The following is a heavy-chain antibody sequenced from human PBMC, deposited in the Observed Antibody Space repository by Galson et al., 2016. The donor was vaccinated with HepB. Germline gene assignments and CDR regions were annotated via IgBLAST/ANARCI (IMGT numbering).Heavy chain of an antibody. Sequence: SLRLSCAASGFKFSDYYMSWIRQTPGKGLEWMSFISASGNIRHNADSLNGRFTISRNNARNSVHLEMTGLAVEDTAVYYCARGLVFFPFDLWGQGTLGIVS. CDR1: GFKFSDYY. D-gene: IGHD2-15*01. CDR2: ISASGNIR. CDR3: ARGLVFFPFDL. V-gene: IGHV3-11*04. J-gene: IGHJ5*02.